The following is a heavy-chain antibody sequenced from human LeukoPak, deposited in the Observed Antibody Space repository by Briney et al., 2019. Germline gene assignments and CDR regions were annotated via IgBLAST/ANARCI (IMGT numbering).Heavy chain of an antibody. J-gene: IGHJ6*03. D-gene: IGHD3-22*01. Sequence: PSETLSLTCAVYGGSFSGYYWSWIRQPPGKGLEWIGEINHSGSTNYNPSLKSRVTISVDTSKNQFSLKLSSVTAADTAVYYCAREERYYDSSGFYYYYYMDVWGKGTTVTISS. CDR2: INHSGST. V-gene: IGHV4-34*01. CDR1: GGSFSGYY. CDR3: AREERYYDSSGFYYYYYMDV.